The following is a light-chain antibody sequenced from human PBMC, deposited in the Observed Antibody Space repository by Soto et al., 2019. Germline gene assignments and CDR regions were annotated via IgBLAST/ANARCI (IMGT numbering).Light chain of an antibody. J-gene: IGLJ3*02. Sequence: VLTQPPPVSGAPGQRVTISCTGSSSNIGAGYDVHWYQQLPGTAPKLLIYGNSNRPSGVPDRFSGSKSGTSASLAITGLRAEDEADYYCQSYDSSLSGWVFGGGTKVTVL. CDR1: SSNIGAGYD. CDR3: QSYDSSLSGWV. V-gene: IGLV1-40*01. CDR2: GNS.